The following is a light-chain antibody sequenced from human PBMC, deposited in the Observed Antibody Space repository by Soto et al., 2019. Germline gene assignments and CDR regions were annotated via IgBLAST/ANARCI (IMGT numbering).Light chain of an antibody. J-gene: IGKJ1*01. CDR1: QSVSSSY. CDR3: HQFGSSPQT. CDR2: GAS. V-gene: IGKV3-20*01. Sequence: EIVLTQSPGTLSLSPGERATLSCKASQSVSSSYLAWYQQKPGQAPRLLIYGASSRATGIPDRFSGSGSGTEFTLSISRLEPEDFEVYFCHQFGSSPQTFGHGTKVDIK.